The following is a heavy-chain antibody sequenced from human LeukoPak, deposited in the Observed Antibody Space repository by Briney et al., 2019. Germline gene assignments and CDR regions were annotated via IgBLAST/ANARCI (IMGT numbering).Heavy chain of an antibody. CDR3: ARDLGILAPEYYFDY. D-gene: IGHD3-9*01. CDR2: ISYDGSNK. CDR1: GFTFSSYA. J-gene: IGHJ4*02. Sequence: GGSLRLSCAASGFTFSSYAMHWVRQAPGKGLEWVAVISYDGSNKYYADSVKGRFTISRDNSKNTLYLQMNSLRAEDTAVYYCARDLGILAPEYYFDYWGQGTLVTASS. V-gene: IGHV3-30*04.